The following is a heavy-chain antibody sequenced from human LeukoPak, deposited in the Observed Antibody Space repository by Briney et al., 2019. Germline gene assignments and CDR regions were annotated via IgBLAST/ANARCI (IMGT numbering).Heavy chain of an antibody. CDR2: INPNSGGT. CDR1: GYTFTGYY. CDR3: ARDRAGSAWYTTFDY. D-gene: IGHD6-19*01. Sequence: GASVKVSCKASGYTFTGYYMHWVRQAPGQGLEWMGWINPNSGGTNYAQKFQGRVTMTRDTSISTAYMELSRLRSDDTAVYYCARDRAGSAWYTTFDYWGQGTLVTVSS. V-gene: IGHV1-2*02. J-gene: IGHJ4*02.